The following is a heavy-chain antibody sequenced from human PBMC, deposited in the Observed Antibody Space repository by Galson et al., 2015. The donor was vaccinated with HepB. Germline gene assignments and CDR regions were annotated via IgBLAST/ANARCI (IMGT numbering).Heavy chain of an antibody. Sequence: SLRLSCAASGFTFSGYSMYWVRQAPGKGLEWVTLISYDGIKKYYADSLTGRFTVSRDNSKNTLYLEINSLRADDTAVYFCARDGRDGYNYGAHDFWGQGTMVTVSS. CDR3: ARDGRDGYNYGAHDF. J-gene: IGHJ3*01. V-gene: IGHV3-30-3*01. CDR1: GFTFSGYS. CDR2: ISYDGIKK. D-gene: IGHD5-24*01.